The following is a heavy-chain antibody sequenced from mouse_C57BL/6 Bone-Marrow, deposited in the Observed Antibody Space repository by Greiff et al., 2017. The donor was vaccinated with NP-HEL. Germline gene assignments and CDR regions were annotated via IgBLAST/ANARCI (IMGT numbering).Heavy chain of an antibody. J-gene: IGHJ1*03. CDR2: IDPANGNT. V-gene: IGHV14-3*01. Sequence: VQLQQSVAELVRPGASVKLSCTASGFNIKNTYMHWVKQRPEQGLEWIGRIDPANGNTKYAPKFQGKATITADTSSNTAYLQLSSLTSEDTAIYYCARSRNYCGSSYVYWYFDVWGTGTTVTVSS. CDR3: ARSRNYCGSSYVYWYFDV. CDR1: GFNIKNTY. D-gene: IGHD1-1*01.